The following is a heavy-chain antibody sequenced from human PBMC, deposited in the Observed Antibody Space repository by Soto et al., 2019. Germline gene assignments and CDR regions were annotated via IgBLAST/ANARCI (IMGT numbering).Heavy chain of an antibody. V-gene: IGHV1-58*01. D-gene: IGHD6-6*01. CDR2: IVVGSGNT. CDR1: GFTFTSSA. J-gene: IGHJ6*02. Sequence: SVKVSCTASGFTFTSSAVQWVRQARGQRLEWIGWIVVGSGNTNYAQKFQERVTITRDMSTSTAYMELSSLRSEDTAVYYCAAASSTYYYGMDVWGQGTTVTVSS. CDR3: AAASSTYYYGMDV.